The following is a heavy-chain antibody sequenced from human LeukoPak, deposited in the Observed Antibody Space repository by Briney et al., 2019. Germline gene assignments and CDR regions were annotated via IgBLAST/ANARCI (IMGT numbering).Heavy chain of an antibody. Sequence: GGALRLSCAASGLAFSSNVMAWVRQAPGKGVEGVSTIGGLGDRTYYPDSVKGRFTISRNSSKNTLYLQINSLRAEDTAVYHCVTHMAPTGRFFDYWGQGTLVSVSS. CDR3: VTHMAPTGRFFDY. CDR2: IGGLGDRT. V-gene: IGHV3-23*01. J-gene: IGHJ4*02. CDR1: GLAFSSNV. D-gene: IGHD1-26*01.